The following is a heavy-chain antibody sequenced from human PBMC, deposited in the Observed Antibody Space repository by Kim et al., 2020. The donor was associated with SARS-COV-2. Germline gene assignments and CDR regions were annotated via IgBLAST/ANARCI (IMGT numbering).Heavy chain of an antibody. Sequence: GGSLRLSCAASGFTFTSYWMSWVRQAPGKGLEWVANIKEDGSETYYVDSVKGRFTVSRDNAKNSLYLQMNSLRAEDTAVYYFARDCTGVCYDNWGQGTLV. CDR1: GFTFTSYW. V-gene: IGHV3-7*01. D-gene: IGHD2-15*01. CDR3: ARDCTGVCYDN. CDR2: IKEDGSET. J-gene: IGHJ4*02.